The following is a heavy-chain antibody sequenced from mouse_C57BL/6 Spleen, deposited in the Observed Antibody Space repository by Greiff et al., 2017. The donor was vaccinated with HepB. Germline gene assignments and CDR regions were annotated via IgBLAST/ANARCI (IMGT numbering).Heavy chain of an antibody. V-gene: IGHV1-15*01. Sequence: QVQLKQSGAELVRPGASVTLSCKASGYTFTDYEMHWVKQTPVHGLEWIGAIEPETGGTAYNQKFKGKAILTADKSSSTAYMELRSLTSEDSAVCYCTRAVNYVAYWGQGTLVTVSA. CDR1: GYTFTDYE. J-gene: IGHJ3*01. CDR3: TRAVNYVAY. D-gene: IGHD2-1*01. CDR2: IEPETGGT.